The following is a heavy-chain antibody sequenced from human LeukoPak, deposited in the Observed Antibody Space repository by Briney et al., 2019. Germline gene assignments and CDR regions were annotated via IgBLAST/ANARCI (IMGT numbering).Heavy chain of an antibody. CDR1: GFTFSSYW. CDR3: ARDPYDSSGYWTLDY. D-gene: IGHD3-22*01. CDR2: IKQDGSEK. J-gene: IGHJ4*02. Sequence: GSLKLSCAASGFTFSSYWMSWVRQAPGKGLEWVANIKQDGSEKYYVDSVKGRFTISRDNAKNSLYLQMNSLRAEDTAVYYCARDPYDSSGYWTLDYWGQGTLVTVSS. V-gene: IGHV3-7*03.